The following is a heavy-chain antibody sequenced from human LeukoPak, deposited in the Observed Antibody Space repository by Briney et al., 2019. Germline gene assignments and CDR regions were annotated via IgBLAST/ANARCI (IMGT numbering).Heavy chain of an antibody. CDR3: ANSQQWLVSDY. V-gene: IGHV3-30*18. Sequence: GRSLRLSCAASGFTFSSYGMHWVRQAPGKGLEWVAVISYDGSNKYYADSVKGRFTISRDNSKNTLYLQMNSLRAEDTAVYYCANSQQWLVSDYWGQGTLVTVSS. CDR2: ISYDGSNK. J-gene: IGHJ4*02. D-gene: IGHD6-19*01. CDR1: GFTFSSYG.